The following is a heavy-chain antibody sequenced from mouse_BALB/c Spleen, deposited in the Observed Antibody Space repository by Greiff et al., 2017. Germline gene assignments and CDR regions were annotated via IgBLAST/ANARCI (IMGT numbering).Heavy chain of an antibody. Sequence: QVQLKQSGAELVRPGASVKLSCKASGYTFTSYWMNWVKQRPEQGLEWIGRIDPYDSETHYNQKFKDKAILTVDKSSSTAYMQLSSLTSEDSAVYYCARSTTVVGDWYFDVWGAGTTVTVSS. J-gene: IGHJ1*01. D-gene: IGHD1-1*01. CDR3: ARSTTVVGDWYFDV. V-gene: IGHV1-52*01. CDR2: IDPYDSET. CDR1: GYTFTSYW.